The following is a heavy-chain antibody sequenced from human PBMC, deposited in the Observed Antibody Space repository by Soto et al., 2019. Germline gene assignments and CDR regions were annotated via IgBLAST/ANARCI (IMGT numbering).Heavy chain of an antibody. CDR3: AKDRTVTTKFPSGMDV. Sequence: GGSLRLSCTASGFTFSSYEMTWVRQAPGKGLEWISYITSGGTTYYADSAKGRFTISRDNAKNSLYLHLNSLTAEDTAIYYCAKDRTVTTKFPSGMDVWGQGTTVTVSS. J-gene: IGHJ6*02. D-gene: IGHD4-17*01. CDR1: GFTFSSYE. CDR2: ITSGGTT. V-gene: IGHV3-48*03.